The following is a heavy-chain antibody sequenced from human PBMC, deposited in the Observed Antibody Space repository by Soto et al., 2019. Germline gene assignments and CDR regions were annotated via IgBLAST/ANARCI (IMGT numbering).Heavy chain of an antibody. V-gene: IGHV3-23*01. Sequence: PGGSLRLSCAASGFTFRNYVMSWVRQDPAKGLEWFSAITGGGGDIYYADSVKGRFTISRDNSNNMLYLQMSSLRAEDTALYYCAKGSADSRPYYFDYWGQGTLVTVSS. CDR2: ITGGGGDI. D-gene: IGHD3-22*01. CDR1: GFTFRNYV. CDR3: AKGSADSRPYYFDY. J-gene: IGHJ4*02.